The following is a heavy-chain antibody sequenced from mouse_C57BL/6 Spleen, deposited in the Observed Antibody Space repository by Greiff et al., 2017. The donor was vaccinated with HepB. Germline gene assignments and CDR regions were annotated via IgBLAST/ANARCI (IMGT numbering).Heavy chain of an antibody. J-gene: IGHJ3*01. CDR2: IYPGSGNT. Sequence: VQLQESGPELVKPGASVKISCKASGYSFTSYYIHWVKQRPGQGLEWIGWIYPGSGNTKYNEKFKGKATLTADTSSSTAYMQLSSLTSEDSAVYYCARVDYGSRGFAYWGQGTLVTVSA. CDR3: ARVDYGSRGFAY. CDR1: GYSFTSYY. D-gene: IGHD1-1*01. V-gene: IGHV1-66*01.